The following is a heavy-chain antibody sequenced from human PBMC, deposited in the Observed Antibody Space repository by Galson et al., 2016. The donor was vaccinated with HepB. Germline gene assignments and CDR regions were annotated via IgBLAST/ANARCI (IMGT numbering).Heavy chain of an antibody. CDR3: ARDDLAVAGYYFDD. Sequence: SVKVSCKASGYTFTNYGISWVRQAPGQGLEWMGWIGAYNGNTYYAQKLQGRVTMTTDTSTSTAYMELRSLRSDDTAVYYCARDDLAVAGYYFDDWGQGALVTVSS. CDR2: IGAYNGNT. CDR1: GYTFTNYG. V-gene: IGHV1-18*01. D-gene: IGHD6-19*01. J-gene: IGHJ4*02.